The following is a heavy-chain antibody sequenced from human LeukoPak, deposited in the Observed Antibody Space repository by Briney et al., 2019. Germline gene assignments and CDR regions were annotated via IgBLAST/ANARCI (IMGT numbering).Heavy chain of an antibody. CDR3: ARDAVVGTFDY. D-gene: IGHD3-22*01. Sequence: KPGGSLGLSGAASGFTFSSYSVTWVRRGPGKGREGVSSISSSSRDIYYADSGKGGLTISKDNAKISLYLQMNSLRAEDTAVYYCARDAVVGTFDYWGQGTLVTVSS. CDR1: GFTFSSYS. J-gene: IGHJ4*02. V-gene: IGHV3-21*01. CDR2: ISSSSRDI.